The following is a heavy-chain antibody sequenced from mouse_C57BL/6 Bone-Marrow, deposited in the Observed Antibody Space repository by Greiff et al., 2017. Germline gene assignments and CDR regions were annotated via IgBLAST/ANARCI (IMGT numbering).Heavy chain of an antibody. CDR3: TTVEWLRRGYFDV. J-gene: IGHJ1*03. CDR1: GFNIKDDY. D-gene: IGHD2-2*01. V-gene: IGHV14-4*01. Sequence: VQLQQSGAELVRPGASVKLSCTASGFNIKDDYMHWVKQRPEPGLEWIGWIDPENGDTEYASKFQGKATITADTSSNTAYLQLSSLTSEDTAVYYCTTVEWLRRGYFDVWGTGTTVTVSS. CDR2: IDPENGDT.